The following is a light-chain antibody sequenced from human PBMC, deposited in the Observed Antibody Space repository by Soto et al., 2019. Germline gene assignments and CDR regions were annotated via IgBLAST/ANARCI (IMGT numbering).Light chain of an antibody. J-gene: IGKJ3*01. CDR2: DAS. V-gene: IGKV3-20*01. CDR3: QQSAT. Sequence: EIVLTQSPGTLSFSPGERATLSCRASQTVRSNSLAWYQQKPGQAPRRLIYDASSRPPGIPDRFSGGGSGTDFTLTISRLEPEDFAVYYCQQSATFGPGTKVDIK. CDR1: QTVRSNS.